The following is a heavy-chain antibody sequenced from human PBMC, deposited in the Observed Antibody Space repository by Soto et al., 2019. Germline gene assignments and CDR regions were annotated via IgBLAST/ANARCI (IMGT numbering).Heavy chain of an antibody. D-gene: IGHD2-2*01. Sequence: EVQLVESGGGLVQPGGSLRLSCAASGFPFSSYSMNWVRQAPGKGLEWVSYISSSSSTIYYADSVKGRFTISRDNAKNSLYLQMNSLRDEDTAVYYCARDRSVVPAATRRGAYFDYWGQGTLVTVSS. V-gene: IGHV3-48*02. J-gene: IGHJ4*02. CDR2: ISSSSSTI. CDR3: ARDRSVVPAATRRGAYFDY. CDR1: GFPFSSYS.